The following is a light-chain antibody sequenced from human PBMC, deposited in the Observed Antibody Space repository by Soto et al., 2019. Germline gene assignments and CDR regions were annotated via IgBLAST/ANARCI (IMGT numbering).Light chain of an antibody. CDR1: SYNIGSNT. CDR3: AAWDDSLNGGV. Sequence: QSVRTQPPSASGAPGQRVTISCSGSSYNIGSNTVNWYQQLPGTAPKLLIYSNNQRPSGVPDRFSGSKSGTSASLAISGLQSEDEADYYCAAWDDSLNGGVFGTGTKVTVL. CDR2: SNN. V-gene: IGLV1-44*01. J-gene: IGLJ1*01.